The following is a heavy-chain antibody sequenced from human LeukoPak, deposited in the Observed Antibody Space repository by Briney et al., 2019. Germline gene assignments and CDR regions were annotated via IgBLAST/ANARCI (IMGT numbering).Heavy chain of an antibody. V-gene: IGHV4-34*01. J-gene: IGHJ4*02. CDR3: ARGLYYDSSGP. CDR1: GGSFSGYY. D-gene: IGHD3-22*01. CDR2: INHSGST. Sequence: SETLSLTCAVYGGSFSGYYWSWIRQPPGKGLEWIGEINHSGSTSYNPSLKSRVTISVDTSKNQFSLKLSSVTAADTAVYYCARGLYYDSSGPWGQGTLVTVSS.